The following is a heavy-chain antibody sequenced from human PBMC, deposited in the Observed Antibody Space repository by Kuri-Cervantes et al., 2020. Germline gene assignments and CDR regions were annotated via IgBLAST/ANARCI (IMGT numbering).Heavy chain of an antibody. D-gene: IGHD6-13*01. V-gene: IGHV3-20*04. Sequence: GESLKISCAASGFTFDDYAMHWVRQAPGKGLEWVSGINWNGGSTGYADSVKGRFTISRDNAKNSLYLQMNSLRAEDTAVYYCARDWGIAAEKGGYWGQGTLVTVSS. CDR1: GFTFDDYA. J-gene: IGHJ4*02. CDR2: INWNGGST. CDR3: ARDWGIAAEKGGY.